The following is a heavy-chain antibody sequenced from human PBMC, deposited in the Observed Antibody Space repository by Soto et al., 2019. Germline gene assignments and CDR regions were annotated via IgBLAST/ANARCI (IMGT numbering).Heavy chain of an antibody. CDR2: ISGLGGSI. J-gene: IGHJ4*02. CDR1: GFTFSSLS. D-gene: IGHD1-26*01. CDR3: SKSNGDTWERYFFDF. V-gene: IGHV3-23*01. Sequence: EVQLLESGGGLVQPGGSLRLSCAASGFTFSSLSLNWVREAPGKGLEWVSGISGLGGSIYYADSVKGRFTISRDNSKNTLYLHMNSLRAEDTAVYYCSKSNGDTWERYFFDFWGQGTLVTVSS.